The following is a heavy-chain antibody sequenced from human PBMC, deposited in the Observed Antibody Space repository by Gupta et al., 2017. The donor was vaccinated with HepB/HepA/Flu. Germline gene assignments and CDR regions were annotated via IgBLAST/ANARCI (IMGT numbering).Heavy chain of an antibody. J-gene: IGHJ4*02. D-gene: IGHD7-27*01. Sequence: IHWVRQAPGQGLEWMGWINPNTGGTEYAQKFQDRVTVTRDTSSQTIFLELRRLMSDDTAVYYCARDGGCHLSGDCDHWGQGTLVSVSS. V-gene: IGHV1-2*02. CDR2: INPNTGGT. CDR3: ARDGGCHLSGDCDH.